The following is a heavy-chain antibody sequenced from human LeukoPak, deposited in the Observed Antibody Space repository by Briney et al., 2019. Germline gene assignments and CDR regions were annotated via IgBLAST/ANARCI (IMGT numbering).Heavy chain of an antibody. Sequence: ASAKVSCKASGYTFTSYYMHWVRQAPGQGLEWMGIINPSGGSTSYAQKFQGRVTMTRDTSTSTVYMELSSLRSEDTAVYYCARVGFWSGYPGGRGMDVWGQGTTVTVSS. J-gene: IGHJ6*02. CDR1: GYTFTSYY. CDR2: INPSGGST. CDR3: ARVGFWSGYPGGRGMDV. D-gene: IGHD3-3*01. V-gene: IGHV1-46*01.